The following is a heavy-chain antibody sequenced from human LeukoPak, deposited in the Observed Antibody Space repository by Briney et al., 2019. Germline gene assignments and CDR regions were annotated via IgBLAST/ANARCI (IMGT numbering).Heavy chain of an antibody. CDR1: GYSISNGYY. J-gene: IGHJ5*02. CDR2: IYHTGST. D-gene: IGHD3-22*01. V-gene: IGHV4-38-2*02. Sequence: PSETLSLTCTVSGYSISNGYYWGWIRQPPGKGLEWIGTIYHTGSTYYNPSLKSRVTISVDTSKNQFSLKLSSVTAADTAVYYCARRNRRITMIVVVITTSGWFDPWGQGTLVTVSS. CDR3: ARRNRRITMIVVVITTSGWFDP.